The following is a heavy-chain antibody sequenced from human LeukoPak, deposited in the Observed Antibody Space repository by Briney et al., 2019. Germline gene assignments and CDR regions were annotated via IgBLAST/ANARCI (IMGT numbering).Heavy chain of an antibody. Sequence: GGSLRLSCTASGFTFGDYAMSWVRQAPGKGLEWVSVIYSGGSTYYADSVKGRFTISRDNSKNTLYLQMNSLRAEDTAVYYCARDNYYDSSGYFDYWGQGTLVTVSS. CDR1: GFTFGDYA. D-gene: IGHD3-22*01. J-gene: IGHJ4*02. V-gene: IGHV3-66*01. CDR3: ARDNYYDSSGYFDY. CDR2: IYSGGST.